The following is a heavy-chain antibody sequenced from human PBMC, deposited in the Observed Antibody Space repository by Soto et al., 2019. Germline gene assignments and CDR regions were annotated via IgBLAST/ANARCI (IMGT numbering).Heavy chain of an antibody. Sequence: PGGSLRLSCADSGVTFSNYTMNWVRQAPGKGLEWVSSISRSSRNIYYADSLKGRFTISRDNAKNALYLQMNSLRAEDTAVYYCARDLKVAGTNSFYYYGMDVWGQGTTVTVS. D-gene: IGHD6-19*01. J-gene: IGHJ6*02. CDR2: ISRSSRNI. CDR1: GVTFSNYT. CDR3: ARDLKVAGTNSFYYYGMDV. V-gene: IGHV3-21*01.